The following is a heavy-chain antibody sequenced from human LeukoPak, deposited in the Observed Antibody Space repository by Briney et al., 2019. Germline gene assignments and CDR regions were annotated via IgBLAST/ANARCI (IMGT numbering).Heavy chain of an antibody. CDR2: INPNSGGT. D-gene: IGHD6-13*01. CDR1: GYTFTGYY. V-gene: IGHV1-2*02. Sequence: ASVKVSCKASGYTFTGYYMHWVRQAPGQGLEWMGWINPNSGGTNYAQKSQGRVTMTRDTSISTAYMELSRLRSDDTAVYYCAILPGYSSSSVDYWGQGTLVTVSS. CDR3: AILPGYSSSSVDY. J-gene: IGHJ4*02.